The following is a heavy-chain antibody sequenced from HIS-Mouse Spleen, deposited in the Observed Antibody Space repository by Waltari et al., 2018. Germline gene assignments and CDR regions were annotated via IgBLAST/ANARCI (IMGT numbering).Heavy chain of an antibody. Sequence: EVQLVQSGAEVKKPGESLKSSCNASGSSFPTYWNGWVRQMPGKGLEWMGIIYPGDSDTRYSPSFQGQVTISADKSISTAYLQWSSLKASDTAMYYCARHTVTRVYWGQGTLVTVSS. J-gene: IGHJ4*02. V-gene: IGHV5-51*01. CDR1: GSSFPTYW. D-gene: IGHD4-4*01. CDR3: ARHTVTRVY. CDR2: IYPGDSDT.